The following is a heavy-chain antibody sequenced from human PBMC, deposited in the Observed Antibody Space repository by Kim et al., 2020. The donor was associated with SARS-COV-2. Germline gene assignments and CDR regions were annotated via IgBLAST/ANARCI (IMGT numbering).Heavy chain of an antibody. CDR1: GGSISSSSYY. CDR3: ARQAAREYSSVSDSGAFDI. D-gene: IGHD6-6*01. J-gene: IGHJ3*02. Sequence: SETLSHTCTVSGGSISSSSYYWGWIRQPPGKGLEWIGSIYYSGSTYYNPSLKSRVTISVDTSKNQFSLKLSSVTAADTAVYYCARQAAREYSSVSDSGAFDIWGQGTMVTVSS. CDR2: IYYSGST. V-gene: IGHV4-39*01.